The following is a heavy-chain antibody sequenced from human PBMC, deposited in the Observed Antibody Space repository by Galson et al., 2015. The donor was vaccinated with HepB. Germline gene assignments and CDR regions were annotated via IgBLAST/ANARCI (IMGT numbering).Heavy chain of an antibody. CDR1: GYSFTSYW. Sequence: QSGAEVKKPGESLKISCKGSGYSFTSYWIGWVRQMPGKGLEWMGFIYPGDSDTRYSPSFQGQVTISADKSISTAYLQWSSLKASDTAMYYCARLLGATTDYYYGMDVWGQGTTVTVSS. V-gene: IGHV5-51*03. CDR2: IYPGDSDT. D-gene: IGHD1-26*01. CDR3: ARLLGATTDYYYGMDV. J-gene: IGHJ6*02.